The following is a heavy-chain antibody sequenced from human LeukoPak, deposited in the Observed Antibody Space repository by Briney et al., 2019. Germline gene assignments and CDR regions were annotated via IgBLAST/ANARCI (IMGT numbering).Heavy chain of an antibody. Sequence: SEILSLTCTVSGGSVSSGNYYWSWIRQPPGKGLDWIGYIYYSGSTNYNPSLKSRVTISVDTSKNQFSLRLSSVTAADTAVYYCARDPSGYFNYWGQGTLATVSS. D-gene: IGHD3-22*01. CDR3: ARDPSGYFNY. CDR1: GGSVSSGNYY. J-gene: IGHJ4*02. V-gene: IGHV4-61*01. CDR2: IYYSGST.